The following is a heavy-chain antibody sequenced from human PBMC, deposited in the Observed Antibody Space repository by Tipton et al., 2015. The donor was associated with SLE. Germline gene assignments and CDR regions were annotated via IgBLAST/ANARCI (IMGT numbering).Heavy chain of an antibody. Sequence: LRLSCAASGFTVSSNYMSWVRQAPGKGLEWVGEINHSGSTNYNPSLKSRVTISADTSKNQFSLKLSSVTTADTAVYYCAKIYSKGAFDIWGQGTMVTVSS. V-gene: IGHV4-34*08. CDR1: GFTVSSNY. CDR2: INHSGST. D-gene: IGHD2-21*01. CDR3: AKIYSKGAFDI. J-gene: IGHJ3*02.